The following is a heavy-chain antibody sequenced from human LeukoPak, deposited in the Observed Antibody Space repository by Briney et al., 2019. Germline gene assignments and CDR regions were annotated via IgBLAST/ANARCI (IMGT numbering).Heavy chain of an antibody. V-gene: IGHV3-23*01. CDR1: GFTFSSYG. CDR2: ISGSGGST. J-gene: IGHJ4*02. D-gene: IGHD5-24*01. Sequence: PGGSLRLSCAASGFTFSSYGMSWVRQAPGKGLEWVSAISGSGGSTYYADSVKGRFTISRDNSKNTLYLQMNSLRAEDTAVYYCAKPRWLRLGSFDYWGQGTLVTVSS. CDR3: AKPRWLRLGSFDY.